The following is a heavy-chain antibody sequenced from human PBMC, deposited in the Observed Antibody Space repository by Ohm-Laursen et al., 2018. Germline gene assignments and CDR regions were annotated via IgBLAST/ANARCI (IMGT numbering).Heavy chain of an antibody. CDR1: GGSFSSGGYY. CDR2: IYYSGST. J-gene: IGHJ3*02. V-gene: IGHV4-31*01. D-gene: IGHD4/OR15-4a*01. CDR3: ARGTISAFDI. Sequence: SQTLSLTCTVSGGSFSSGGYYWSWIRQHPGKGLEWIGYIYYSGSTYYNPSLKSLVTISVDTSKNQFSLKLSSVTAADPAVYYCARGTISAFDIWGQGTMVTVSS.